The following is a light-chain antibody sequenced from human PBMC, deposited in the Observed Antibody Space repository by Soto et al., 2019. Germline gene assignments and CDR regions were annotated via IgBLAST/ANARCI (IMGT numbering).Light chain of an antibody. J-gene: IGKJ4*01. Sequence: EIVLTQSPATLSLSPGERAALSCRASQGVGRFLAWYQQKPGQAPRHLIYDASNRATGIPARFSGSGSVTDFTLAIDNLEPEDFAVYYCQQRGGWPLTFGGGTKVEIK. CDR1: QGVGRF. CDR2: DAS. CDR3: QQRGGWPLT. V-gene: IGKV3-11*01.